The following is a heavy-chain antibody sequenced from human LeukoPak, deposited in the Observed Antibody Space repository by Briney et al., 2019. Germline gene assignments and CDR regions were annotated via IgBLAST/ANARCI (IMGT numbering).Heavy chain of an antibody. CDR2: ISYDGSNY. J-gene: IGHJ4*02. CDR1: GFTLSSYA. Sequence: GRSLRLSCAASGFTLSSYAMHWVRQAPGKGLEWVAVISYDGSNYYYGDSVMGRFTISRDNSKNTLYLQMNSLREEDTAVYYCARDWRDYVWGSYRENWGQGTLVTVSS. CDR3: ARDWRDYVWGSYREN. D-gene: IGHD3-16*02. V-gene: IGHV3-30-3*01.